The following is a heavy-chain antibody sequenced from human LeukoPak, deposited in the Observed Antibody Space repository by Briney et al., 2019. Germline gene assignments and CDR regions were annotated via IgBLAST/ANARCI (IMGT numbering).Heavy chain of an antibody. J-gene: IGHJ1*01. Sequence: GGSLRLSCAASGFTFSSSWMHWVRQAPGKGPVWVSRVNADGSYTSYADSVKGRFTISRDNAKNTLYLQMNSLRAEDSAVCYCASEGGYCSSTSCYKYFHHWGQGTLVTVSS. V-gene: IGHV3-74*01. CDR3: ASEGGYCSSTSCYKYFHH. D-gene: IGHD2-2*02. CDR2: VNADGSYT. CDR1: GFTFSSSW.